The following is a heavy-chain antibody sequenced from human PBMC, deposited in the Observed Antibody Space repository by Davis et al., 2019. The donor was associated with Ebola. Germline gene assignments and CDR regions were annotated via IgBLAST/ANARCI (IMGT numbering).Heavy chain of an antibody. CDR1: GYNFTKYA. CDR3: VRDATDGYNWSH. CDR2: INTNTGNP. J-gene: IGHJ4*02. D-gene: IGHD5-24*01. V-gene: IGHV7-4-1*04. Sequence: ASVKVSCKASGYNFTKYAMYWVRQAPGQGLEWMGWINTNTGNPTYAQGFTGRFVFSLDTSVSMAYLQITSLRADDTAIYYCVRDATDGYNWSHWGQGTLVTVSS.